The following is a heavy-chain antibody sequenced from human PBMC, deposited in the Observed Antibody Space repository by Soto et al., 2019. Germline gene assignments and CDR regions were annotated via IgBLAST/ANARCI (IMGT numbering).Heavy chain of an antibody. CDR2: IWYDGSNK. CDR1: GFTFSSYG. V-gene: IGHV3-33*01. Sequence: GGSLRLSCAASGFTFSSYGMHWVRQAPGKGLEWVAVIWYDGSNKYYADSVKGRFTISRDNSKNTLYLQMNSLRAEDTAVYYCARGIGYYDILTGTYVIDYWGQGTLGTVAA. J-gene: IGHJ4*02. D-gene: IGHD3-9*01. CDR3: ARGIGYYDILTGTYVIDY.